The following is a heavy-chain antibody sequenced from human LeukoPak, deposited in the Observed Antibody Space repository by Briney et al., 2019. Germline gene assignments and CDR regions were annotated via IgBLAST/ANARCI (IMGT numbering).Heavy chain of an antibody. D-gene: IGHD4-17*01. CDR2: TSGSGAGK. CDR3: AKAAYGDYAGAFDI. CDR1: GFTFSTYA. Sequence: GGSLRLSCAASGFTFSTYAMTWVRQAPGKGLEWVSSTSGSGAGKFYAAPVKGRFTTSRDNSKNTLFVQMNNLRAEDTAVYYCAKAAYGDYAGAFDIWGQGTMVIVSS. V-gene: IGHV3-23*01. J-gene: IGHJ3*02.